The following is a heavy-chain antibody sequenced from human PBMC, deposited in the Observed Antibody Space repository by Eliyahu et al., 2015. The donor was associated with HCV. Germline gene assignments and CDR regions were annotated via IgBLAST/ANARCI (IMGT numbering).Heavy chain of an antibody. CDR1: GFXFSDYY. V-gene: IGHV3-11*06. CDR2: ISSSSSYT. D-gene: IGHD6-19*01. CDR3: AREGGLGSSGWYTIDAFDI. J-gene: IGHJ3*02. Sequence: QVQLVESGGGLVXPGGSLRLSCAASGFXFSDYYMXWIRQAPGKGLEWVSYISSSSSYTNYADSVKGRFTISRDNAKNSLYLQMNSLRAEDTAVYYCAREGGLGSSGWYTIDAFDIWGQGTMVTVSS.